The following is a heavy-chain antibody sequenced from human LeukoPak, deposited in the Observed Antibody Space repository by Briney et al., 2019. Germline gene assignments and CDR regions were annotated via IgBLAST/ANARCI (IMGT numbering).Heavy chain of an antibody. Sequence: GGSLRLSCAASGFTFSSYGMHWVRQAPGKGLEWVAVISYDGSNKYYADSEKGRFTISRDNSKNTLYLQMNSLRAEDTAVYYCAKAQRYSSSSSRYYYYYGMDVWGQGTTVTVSS. CDR3: AKAQRYSSSSSRYYYYYGMDV. CDR1: GFTFSSYG. J-gene: IGHJ6*02. V-gene: IGHV3-30*18. D-gene: IGHD6-6*01. CDR2: ISYDGSNK.